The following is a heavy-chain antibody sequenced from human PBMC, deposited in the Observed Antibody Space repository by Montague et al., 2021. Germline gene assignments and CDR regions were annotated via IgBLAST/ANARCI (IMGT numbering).Heavy chain of an antibody. CDR3: ARDTVGASGYFYDYYMDV. Sequence: SETLSLTCTVFGDSINTYSWSWIRQPAGKGLEWIGRLSNGGSTNSNPSLKSRVSMSVETSKNQFSLKLSSVTAADTAVYFCARDTVGASGYFYDYYMDVWGRGTTVTVSS. CDR2: LSNGGST. CDR1: GDSINTYS. D-gene: IGHD1-26*01. V-gene: IGHV4-4*07. J-gene: IGHJ6*03.